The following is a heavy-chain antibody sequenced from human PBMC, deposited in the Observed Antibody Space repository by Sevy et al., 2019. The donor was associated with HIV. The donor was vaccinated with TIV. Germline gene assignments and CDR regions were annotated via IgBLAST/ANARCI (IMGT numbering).Heavy chain of an antibody. V-gene: IGHV3-23*01. CDR2: ISGSGGDT. Sequence: GGSLRLSCAASAFTFKSYAMTWVRQAPGKGLEWISSISGSGGDTKYADSVKGRFTISRDNPKNTLYLQMNSLRAEETAVYYCAKDQGDYIWGTYRHWGQGTLVTISS. D-gene: IGHD3-16*02. CDR1: AFTFKSYA. J-gene: IGHJ4*02. CDR3: AKDQGDYIWGTYRH.